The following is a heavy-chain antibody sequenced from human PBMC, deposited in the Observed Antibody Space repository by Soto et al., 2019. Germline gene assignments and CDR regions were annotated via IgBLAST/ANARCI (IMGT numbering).Heavy chain of an antibody. Sequence: SQTLSLTCAISGDRVSSNSAAWNWIRQSPSRGLEWLGRTYYRSKWYNDYAVSVKSRITINPDTSKNQFSLQLNSVTPEDTAVYYCARDLVTIFGVVIDYYYYGMDVWGQGTTVTVSS. CDR1: GDRVSSNSAA. D-gene: IGHD3-3*01. V-gene: IGHV6-1*01. J-gene: IGHJ6*02. CDR2: TYYRSKWYN. CDR3: ARDLVTIFGVVIDYYYYGMDV.